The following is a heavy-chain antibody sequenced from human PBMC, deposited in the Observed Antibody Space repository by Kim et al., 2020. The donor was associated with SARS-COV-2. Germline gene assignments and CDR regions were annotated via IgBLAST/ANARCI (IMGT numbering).Heavy chain of an antibody. CDR2: IKSKTDGGTT. D-gene: IGHD6-19*01. CDR1: GFTFSNAW. CDR3: TRLQGIAVAGSDY. V-gene: IGHV3-15*01. Sequence: GGSLRLSCAASGFTFSNAWMSWVRQAPGKGLEWVGRIKSKTDGGTTDYAAPVKGRFTISRDDSKNTLYLQMNSLKTEDTAVYYCTRLQGIAVAGSDYWGQGTLVTVSS. J-gene: IGHJ4*02.